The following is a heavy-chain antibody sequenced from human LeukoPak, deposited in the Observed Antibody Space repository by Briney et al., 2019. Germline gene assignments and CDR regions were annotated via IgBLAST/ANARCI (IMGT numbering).Heavy chain of an antibody. J-gene: IGHJ4*02. CDR1: GFTFSSYS. Sequence: GGSLRLSCAVSGFTFSSYSMNWVRQAPGKGLEWVSYISSSSSTIYYADSVKGRFTISRDNAKNSLYLQMNSLRAEDTAVYYCARVVGYYDSSGYYRDYWGQGTLVTVSS. D-gene: IGHD3-22*01. CDR2: ISSSSSTI. CDR3: ARVVGYYDSSGYYRDY. V-gene: IGHV3-48*01.